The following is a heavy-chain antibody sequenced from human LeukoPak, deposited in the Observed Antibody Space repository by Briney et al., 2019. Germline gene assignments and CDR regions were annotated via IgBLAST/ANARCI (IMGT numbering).Heavy chain of an antibody. CDR2: IRYDGSNK. Sequence: PGGSLRLSCAASGFTFSSYGMHWVRQAPGKGLEWVAFIRYDGSNKYYADSVKGRFTMSRDNSKNTLYLHMNSLRAEDTAVYYCAKDNRRALGISTGYYDGSAYFDYWGQGTLVTVSS. CDR1: GFTFSSYG. J-gene: IGHJ4*02. CDR3: AKDNRRALGISTGYYDGSAYFDY. V-gene: IGHV3-30*02. D-gene: IGHD3-9*01.